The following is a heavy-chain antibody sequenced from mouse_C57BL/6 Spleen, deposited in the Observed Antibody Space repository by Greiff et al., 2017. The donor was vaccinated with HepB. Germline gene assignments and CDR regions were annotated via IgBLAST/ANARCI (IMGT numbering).Heavy chain of an antibody. J-gene: IGHJ2*01. D-gene: IGHD1-1*01. Sequence: DVHLVESGGGLVKPGGSLKLSCAASGFTFSSYAMSWVRQTPEKRLEWVATISDGGSYTYYPDNVKGRFTISRDNAKNNLYLQMSHLKSEDTAMYYCTRDKNYGSSHYFDYWGQGTTLTVSS. CDR3: TRDKNYGSSHYFDY. CDR2: ISDGGSYT. V-gene: IGHV5-4*01. CDR1: GFTFSSYA.